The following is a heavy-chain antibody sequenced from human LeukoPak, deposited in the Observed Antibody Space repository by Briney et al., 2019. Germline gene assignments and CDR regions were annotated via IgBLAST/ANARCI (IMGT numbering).Heavy chain of an antibody. D-gene: IGHD3-16*01. CDR2: INSDGTGT. J-gene: IGHJ4*02. CDR3: ARGGGLAVDS. Sequence: GGSLRLSCAASGFTFSSYWMHWVRQAPGKGLVWVSRINSDGTGTIYADSVKGRSTISRDNAKNTLYLQMNSLRAEDTAVYYCARGGGLAVDSWGQGTLVTVSS. V-gene: IGHV3-74*01. CDR1: GFTFSSYW.